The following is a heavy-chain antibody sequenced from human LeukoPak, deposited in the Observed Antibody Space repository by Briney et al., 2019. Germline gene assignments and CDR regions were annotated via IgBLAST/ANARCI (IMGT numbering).Heavy chain of an antibody. CDR1: GYTFSSYG. CDR2: ISAYNVNT. V-gene: IGHV1-18*01. Sequence: ASVKVSCKASGYTFSSYGISWVRQAPGQGLEWMGWISAYNVNTNYAQNLQGRVTMTTDTSTSTAYMELRSLRPDDTAVYYCARGSLYSNFDYWGQGTLVTVSS. D-gene: IGHD4-11*01. J-gene: IGHJ4*02. CDR3: ARGSLYSNFDY.